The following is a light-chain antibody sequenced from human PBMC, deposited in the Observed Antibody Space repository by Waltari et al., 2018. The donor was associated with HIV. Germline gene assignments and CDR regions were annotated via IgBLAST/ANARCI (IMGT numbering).Light chain of an antibody. V-gene: IGLV8-61*01. CDR1: SGSVSTRHY. CDR2: STS. Sequence: QTVVTQEPSFSVSPGGTVTLTCGLNSGSVSTRHYPNWYRHTPGQAPRTLIYSTSARSSGVPDRFSGSILDNKAALTITGAQADDESDYYCVLYMGSGTPVFGGGTKLTVL. J-gene: IGLJ3*02. CDR3: VLYMGSGTPV.